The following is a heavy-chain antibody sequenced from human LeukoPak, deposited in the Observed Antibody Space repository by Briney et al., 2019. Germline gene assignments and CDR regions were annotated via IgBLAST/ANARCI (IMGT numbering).Heavy chain of an antibody. D-gene: IGHD6-13*01. CDR1: GFTFISYG. J-gene: IGHJ4*02. CDR2: FYYSGST. V-gene: IGHV4-39*01. CDR3: ARLVVSSWYHEVLLGRDY. Sequence: PGGTLRLSCAASGFTFISYGMTWVRQPPGKGLEWLGSFYYSGSTYYKPSLKSRVTISVDTSKNQISLKLSSVTAADTAVYYCARLVVSSWYHEVLLGRDYWGQGTLVTVSS.